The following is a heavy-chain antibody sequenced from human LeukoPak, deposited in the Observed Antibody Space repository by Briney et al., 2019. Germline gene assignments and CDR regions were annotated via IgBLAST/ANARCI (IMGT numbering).Heavy chain of an antibody. Sequence: ASVKVSCKASGYTFTGYYMHWVRQAPGQGLEWMGWINPNSGGTNYAQKFQGWVTMTRDTSISTAYMELSRLRSDDTAVYYCARDYRYYDFWSRYPRPYLYYYMDLWGKGTAVTVSS. CDR1: GYTFTGYY. CDR3: ARDYRYYDFWSRYPRPYLYYYMDL. J-gene: IGHJ6*03. V-gene: IGHV1-2*04. CDR2: INPNSGGT. D-gene: IGHD3-3*01.